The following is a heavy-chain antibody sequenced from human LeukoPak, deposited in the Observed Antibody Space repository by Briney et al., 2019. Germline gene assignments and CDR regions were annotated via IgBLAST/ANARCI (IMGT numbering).Heavy chain of an antibody. CDR1: GFTFSSYG. V-gene: IGHV3-23*01. J-gene: IGHJ6*03. CDR2: ISGSGGST. D-gene: IGHD3-10*01. Sequence: PGGSLRLSCAASGFTFSSYGMSWVRQAPGKGLEWVSAISGSGGSTYYADSVKGRFTISRDNSKNTLYLQMNSLRAEDTAVYYCARCDYGSGTVTRPYYYMDVWGKGTTVTVSS. CDR3: ARCDYGSGTVTRPYYYMDV.